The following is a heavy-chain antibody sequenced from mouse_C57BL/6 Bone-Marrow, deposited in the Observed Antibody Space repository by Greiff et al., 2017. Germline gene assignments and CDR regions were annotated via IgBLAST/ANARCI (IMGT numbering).Heavy chain of an antibody. D-gene: IGHD2-1*01. CDR1: GFTFSDYY. J-gene: IGHJ4*01. CDR3: ARHEALAYGNYRGCAMDY. V-gene: IGHV5-12*01. CDR2: ISTGGGCT. Sequence: EVNLVESGGGLVQPGGSLKLSCAASGFTFSDYYMYWVRQTPEKRLEWVAYISTGGGCTYYPDTVKGRFTISGDTATNTLYLQMRRLKSEDTTMYYCARHEALAYGNYRGCAMDYWGQGTSVTVSS.